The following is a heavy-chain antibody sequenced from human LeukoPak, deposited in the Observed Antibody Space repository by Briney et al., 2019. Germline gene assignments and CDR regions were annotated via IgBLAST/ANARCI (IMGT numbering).Heavy chain of an antibody. D-gene: IGHD6-13*01. CDR1: GFTFSSYA. Sequence: PGGSLRLSCAASGFTFSSYAMSWVRQAPGKGLEWVSAISGSGGSTYYADFVKGRFTISRDNSKNTLYLQMNSLRAEDTAVYYCAKDLIKQQLVSTYYYYYGMDVWGQGTTVTVSS. J-gene: IGHJ6*02. CDR2: ISGSGGST. CDR3: AKDLIKQQLVSTYYYYYGMDV. V-gene: IGHV3-23*01.